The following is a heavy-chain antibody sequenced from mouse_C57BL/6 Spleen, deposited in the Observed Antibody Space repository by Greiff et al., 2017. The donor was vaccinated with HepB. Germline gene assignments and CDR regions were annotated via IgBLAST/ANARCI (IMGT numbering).Heavy chain of an antibody. CDR2: ISSGGSYT. CDR1: GFTFSSYG. D-gene: IGHD1-1*01. Sequence: DVKLVESGGDLVKPGGSLKLSCAASGFTFSSYGMSWVRQTPDKRLEWVATISSGGSYTYYPDSVKGRFTISRDNAKNTLYLQMSSLKSEDTAMYYCARSGVTTVVDAMDYWGQGTSVTVSS. V-gene: IGHV5-6*02. J-gene: IGHJ4*01. CDR3: ARSGVTTVVDAMDY.